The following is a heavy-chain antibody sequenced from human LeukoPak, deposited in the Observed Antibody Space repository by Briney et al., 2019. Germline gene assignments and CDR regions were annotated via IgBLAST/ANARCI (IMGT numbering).Heavy chain of an antibody. CDR2: ISAYNGNT. D-gene: IGHD2-15*01. J-gene: IGHJ4*02. Sequence: VASVKVSCKASGYTFTSYGISWVRQAPGQGLEWMGWISAYNGNTNYAQKLQGRVTMTTDTSTSTAYMELRSLRSDDTAVYYCARDHCSGGSCLDSAGGYWGQGTLVTVSS. CDR3: ARDHCSGGSCLDSAGGY. V-gene: IGHV1-18*01. CDR1: GYTFTSYG.